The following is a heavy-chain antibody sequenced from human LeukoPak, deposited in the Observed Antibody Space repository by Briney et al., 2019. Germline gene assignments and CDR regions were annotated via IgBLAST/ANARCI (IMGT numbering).Heavy chain of an antibody. V-gene: IGHV1-69*13. CDR2: IIPTFGTA. CDR3: ARDRASGWYSGMDV. D-gene: IGHD6-19*01. CDR1: GYTFTGYY. Sequence: GASVKVSCKASGYTFTGYYMHWVRQAPGQGLEWMGGIIPTFGTANYAQKFQGRVTITADESTSTAYMELSSLRSEDTAVYYCARDRASGWYSGMDVWGQGTTVTVSS. J-gene: IGHJ6*02.